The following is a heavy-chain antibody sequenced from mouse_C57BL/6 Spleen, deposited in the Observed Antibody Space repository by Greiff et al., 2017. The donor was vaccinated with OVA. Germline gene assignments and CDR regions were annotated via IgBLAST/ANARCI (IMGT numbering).Heavy chain of an antibody. CDR2: IRSKSNNYAT. J-gene: IGHJ2*01. Sequence: EVQLVESGGGLVQPKGSLKLSCAASGFSFNTYAMNWVRQAPGKGLEWVARIRSKSNNYATYYADSVKDRLTISSDDTDSMLYLQMNNLKTEYTAMYYCVRHSHLGAFDYWGQGTTLTVSS. CDR3: VRHSHLGAFDY. V-gene: IGHV10-1*01. CDR1: GFSFNTYA.